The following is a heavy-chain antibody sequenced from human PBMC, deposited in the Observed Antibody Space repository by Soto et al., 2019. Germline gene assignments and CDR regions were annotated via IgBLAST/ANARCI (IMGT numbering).Heavy chain of an antibody. CDR2: IWYDGSDK. J-gene: IGHJ4*02. D-gene: IGHD6-19*01. CDR3: ARGEWGSSGWRADY. V-gene: IGHV3-33*01. Sequence: QVQLVESGGGVVQPGRSLRLSCAAAGFIFSSYGMHWVRQAPGKGLEWVAIIWYDGSDKYYADSVKGRFTISRDNSKNTLYLQINSPRAADTAVYYCARGEWGSSGWRADYWGQGTLVTVSS. CDR1: GFIFSSYG.